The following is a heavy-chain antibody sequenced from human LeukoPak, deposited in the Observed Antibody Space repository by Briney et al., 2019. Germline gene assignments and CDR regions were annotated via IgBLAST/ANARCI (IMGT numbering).Heavy chain of an antibody. J-gene: IGHJ4*02. CDR3: ARGPPGDSSGYWVFDY. D-gene: IGHD3-22*01. Sequence: PSETLSLTCTVSGGSISNYYWSWVRQPAGKGLEWIGRIYISGSTNYNPSLKSRVTISVDKSKNQFSLKLSSVTAADTAVYYCARGPPGDSSGYWVFDYWGQGTLVTVSS. CDR2: IYISGST. CDR1: GGSISNYY. V-gene: IGHV4-4*07.